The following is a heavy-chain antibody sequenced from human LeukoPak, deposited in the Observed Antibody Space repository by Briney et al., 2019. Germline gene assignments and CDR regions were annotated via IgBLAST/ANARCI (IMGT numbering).Heavy chain of an antibody. V-gene: IGHV3-23*01. CDR1: GFTFSNHA. D-gene: IGHD2-15*01. Sequence: GGSLRLSCAVSGFTFSNHAMSWVRQAPGKGLEWVSTIGGGGGDRYYADSVKGRFTISRDNSKNTLYLQMNGLRAEDTAVYYCAKHLRCSGDSCYRPSYYYYGMDVWGQGTTVTVSS. CDR2: IGGGGGDR. CDR3: AKHLRCSGDSCYRPSYYYYGMDV. J-gene: IGHJ6*02.